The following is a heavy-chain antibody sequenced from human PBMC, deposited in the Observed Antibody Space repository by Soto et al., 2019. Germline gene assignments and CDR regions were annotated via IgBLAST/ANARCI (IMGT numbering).Heavy chain of an antibody. Sequence: ASVKVSCKASGYSFTNYKMHWVRQAPGQSLEWMGWINAGNGNAKYSQKFQGRVTINRDASASTAYMELSSLRSEDTAVYYCARGPLGATGSGYWGQGTLVTVSS. V-gene: IGHV1-3*01. CDR3: ARGPLGATGSGY. CDR2: INAGNGNA. CDR1: GYSFTNYK. D-gene: IGHD5-12*01. J-gene: IGHJ4*02.